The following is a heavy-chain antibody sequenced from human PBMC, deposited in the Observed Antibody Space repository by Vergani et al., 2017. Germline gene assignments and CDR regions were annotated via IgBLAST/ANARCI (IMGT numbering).Heavy chain of an antibody. J-gene: IGHJ4*02. D-gene: IGHD2-2*01. CDR2: ISSSGSTI. V-gene: IGHV3-48*03. CDR3: AREFVVVPAAYDY. CDR1: GFTFSSYE. Sequence: EVQLVESGGGLVQPGGSLRLSCAASGFTFSSYEMNWVRQAPGKGLEWVSYISSSGSTIYYADSVKGRFTISRDNAKNSLYLQMNSLRAEDTAVYYCAREFVVVPAAYDYWGQGTLVTVSS.